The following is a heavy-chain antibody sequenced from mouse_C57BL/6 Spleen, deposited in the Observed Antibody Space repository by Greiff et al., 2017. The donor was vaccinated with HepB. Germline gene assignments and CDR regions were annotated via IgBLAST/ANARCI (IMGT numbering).Heavy chain of an antibody. CDR1: GFTFSNYW. V-gene: IGHV6-3*01. J-gene: IGHJ3*01. Sequence: DVKLQESGGGLVQPGGSMKLSCVASGFTFSNYWMNWVRQSPEKGLEWVAQIRLKSDNYATHYAESVKGRFTISRDDSKSSVYLQMNNLRAEDTGIYYCTAEVLAAYWGQGTLVTVSA. CDR3: TAEVLAAY. CDR2: IRLKSDNYAT.